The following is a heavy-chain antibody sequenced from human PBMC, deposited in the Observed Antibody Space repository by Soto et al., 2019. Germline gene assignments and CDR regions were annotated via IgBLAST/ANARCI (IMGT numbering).Heavy chain of an antibody. Sequence: SETLSLTXTVSGGSISSYYWTWLWQPPGRGLEWVGYIYYSESTSYIPSLKSRVTISVDTSKIQFSLKLKSVTAADTAVYFCARDYGHLYFEYWGRGTLATVSS. J-gene: IGHJ4*02. CDR1: GGSISSYY. D-gene: IGHD3-10*01. V-gene: IGHV4-59*01. CDR2: IYYSEST. CDR3: ARDYGHLYFEY.